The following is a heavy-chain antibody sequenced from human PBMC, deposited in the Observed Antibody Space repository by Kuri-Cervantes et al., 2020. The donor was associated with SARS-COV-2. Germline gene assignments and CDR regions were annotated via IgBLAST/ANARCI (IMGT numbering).Heavy chain of an antibody. J-gene: IGHJ4*02. CDR2: ISGSGGST. CDR3: AKGTRERD. V-gene: IGHV3-23*01. CDR1: GFTVSSNY. D-gene: IGHD2-8*02. Sequence: GESLKISCAASGFTVSSNYMSWVRQAPGKGLEWVSAISGSGGSTYYADSVKGRFTISRDNSKNTLYLQMNSLRAEDTAVYYCAKGTRERDWGQGTLVTVSS.